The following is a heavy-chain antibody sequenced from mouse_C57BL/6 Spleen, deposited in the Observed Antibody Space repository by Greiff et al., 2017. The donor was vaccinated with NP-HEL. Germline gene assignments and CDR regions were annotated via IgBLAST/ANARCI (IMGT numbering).Heavy chain of an antibody. J-gene: IGHJ2*01. CDR2: IYPGDGDT. V-gene: IGHV1-80*01. Sequence: VQLKESGAELVKPGASVKISCKASGYAFSSYWMNWVKQRPGKGLEWIGQIYPGDGDTNYNGKFKGKATLTADKSSSTAYMQLSSLTSEDSAVYFCAREGDWEYFDYWGQGTTLTVSS. D-gene: IGHD4-1*01. CDR1: GYAFSSYW. CDR3: AREGDWEYFDY.